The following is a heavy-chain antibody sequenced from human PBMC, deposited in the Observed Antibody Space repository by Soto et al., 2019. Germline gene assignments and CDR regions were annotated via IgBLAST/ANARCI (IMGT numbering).Heavy chain of an antibody. CDR1: GFTFSSYA. CDR3: ASRTSGWYFDY. CDR2: ISGSGGST. V-gene: IGHV3-23*01. D-gene: IGHD6-19*01. Sequence: EVQLLESGGGLVQPGGSLRLSCTASGFTFSSYAMNWVRQAPGKGLEWVSVISGSGGSTYYADSVKGRFTISRDNSKNKLYLQMNSLRAEDTAVYYCASRTSGWYFDYWGQATLVTVSS. J-gene: IGHJ4*02.